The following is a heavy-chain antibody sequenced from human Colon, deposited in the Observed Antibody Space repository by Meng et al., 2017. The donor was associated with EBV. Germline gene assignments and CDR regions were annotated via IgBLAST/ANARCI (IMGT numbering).Heavy chain of an antibody. D-gene: IGHD2-2*01. CDR1: GGSISTSAW. J-gene: IGHJ4*02. CDR2: IYRGGGT. CDR3: ARVRVIPAAVGFDY. V-gene: IGHV4-4*02. Sequence: GKLQESGPGLAEPSGPLSLSWLFSGGSISTSAWWSWVRQPPGKGLEWIGEIYRGGGTNYNPSFKSRVTISVDTSNNHFSLKLSYVTAADTAVYYCARVRVIPAAVGFDYWGQGTLVTVSS.